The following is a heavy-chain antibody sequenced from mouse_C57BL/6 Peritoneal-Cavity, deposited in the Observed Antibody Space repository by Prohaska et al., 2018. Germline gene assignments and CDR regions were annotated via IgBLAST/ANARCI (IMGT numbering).Heavy chain of an antibody. V-gene: IGHV1-50*01. CDR1: GYTFTSYW. J-gene: IGHJ2*01. Sequence: GASVKLSCKASGYTFTSYWMQWVKQRPGQGLEWIGEIDPSDSYTNYNQKFKGKATLTVDTSSSTAYMQLSSPTSEDSAVYYCASMVTTVGNYWGQGTTLTVSS. CDR2: IDPSDSYT. D-gene: IGHD2-2*01. CDR3: ASMVTTVGNY.